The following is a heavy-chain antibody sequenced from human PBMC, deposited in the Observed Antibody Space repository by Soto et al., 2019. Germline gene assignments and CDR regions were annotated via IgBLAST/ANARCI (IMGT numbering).Heavy chain of an antibody. CDR3: ATWHEREHAYDV. D-gene: IGHD1-1*01. J-gene: IGHJ3*01. CDR1: GFTISGKKY. V-gene: IGHV3-53*01. Sequence: DVQLVESGGGLIQPGESLRLSCAASGFTISGKKYVAWVRQAPGKGLEWLSALYDLDGSFYAASVKSRFTTSSDSSKTTVYLRMNDLRPDDTAVYYCATWHEREHAYDVWGQGTTVTVSS. CDR2: LYDLDGS.